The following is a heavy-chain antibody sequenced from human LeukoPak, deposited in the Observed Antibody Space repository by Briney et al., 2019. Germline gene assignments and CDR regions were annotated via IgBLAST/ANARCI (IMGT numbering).Heavy chain of an antibody. D-gene: IGHD2-8*02. Sequence: GGSLTLSCEASGLTLSTFPMLWPRQPPGKGLEWVSSIFPSGGEIHYADSVRGRFTISRDNSKSTLSLQMNSLRAEDTAIYYCATYRQVLLPFESWGQGTLVTVSS. J-gene: IGHJ4*02. CDR3: ATYRQVLLPFES. V-gene: IGHV3-23*01. CDR1: GLTLSTFP. CDR2: IFPSGGEI.